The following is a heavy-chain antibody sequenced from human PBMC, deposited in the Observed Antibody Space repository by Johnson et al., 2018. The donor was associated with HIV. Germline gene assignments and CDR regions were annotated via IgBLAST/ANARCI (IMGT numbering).Heavy chain of an antibody. D-gene: IGHD6-6*01. CDR2: ISGSGGNT. Sequence: EVLLLESGGGLVQPGGSLRLSCAASGFTFSSYAMSWVRQAPGKGLEWVSDISGSGGNTYYADSVKGRFTISRDNSKNTLYLQMNSLRAEDTAVYYCAKEGLRSSLRSGDAFDIWGHGTLVTVSS. V-gene: IGHV3-23*01. CDR3: AKEGLRSSLRSGDAFDI. J-gene: IGHJ3*02. CDR1: GFTFSSYA.